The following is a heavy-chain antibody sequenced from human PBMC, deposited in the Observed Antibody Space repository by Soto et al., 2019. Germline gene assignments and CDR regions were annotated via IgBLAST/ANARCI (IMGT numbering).Heavy chain of an antibody. CDR1: GYTFTGYY. CDR3: ARAPYPYMVATWFDP. D-gene: IGHD5-12*01. J-gene: IGHJ5*02. V-gene: IGHV1-2*02. CDR2: INPNSGGT. Sequence: QVQLVQSGAEVKKPGASVKVSCKASGYTFTGYYMYWVRQAPGQGLEWMGWINPNSGGTNYAQKFQGRVTMTRDTSISTAYMELSRLRSDDTAVYYCARAPYPYMVATWFDPWGQGTLVTVSS.